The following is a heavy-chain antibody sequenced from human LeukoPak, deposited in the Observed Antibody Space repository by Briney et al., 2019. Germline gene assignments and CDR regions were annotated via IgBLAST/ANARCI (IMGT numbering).Heavy chain of an antibody. D-gene: IGHD5-18*01. CDR2: TYPGDSDT. CDR1: GYNFPKYW. CDR3: AKSRGQLRNAFDI. Sequence: GESLKISCKGSGYNFPKYWIGWVRQMPGKGLEWMGITYPGDSDTTYSPSFQGQVTISADRSISTAYLQWSSLKASDTAMYYCAKSRGQLRNAFDIWGQGTMVTVS. J-gene: IGHJ3*02. V-gene: IGHV5-51*01.